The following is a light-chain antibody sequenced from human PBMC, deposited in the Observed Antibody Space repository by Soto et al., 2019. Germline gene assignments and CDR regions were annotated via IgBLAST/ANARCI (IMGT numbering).Light chain of an antibody. J-gene: IGKJ1*01. V-gene: IGKV3-20*01. CDR2: AAS. Sequence: EIVLAQSPGSLSLSPGERATLSCRASQSVSNSYLAWYQQKPGQAPRLLIYAASTRATGIPDRFSGSGSGTDFTLTINRLGPEDFAVYYCHQYGSSPRTFGQGTKVEIK. CDR3: HQYGSSPRT. CDR1: QSVSNSY.